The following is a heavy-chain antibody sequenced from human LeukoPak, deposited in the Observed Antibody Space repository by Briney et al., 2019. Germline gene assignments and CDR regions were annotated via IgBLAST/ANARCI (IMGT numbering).Heavy chain of an antibody. CDR3: AKDRFGEPRYWFDP. J-gene: IGHJ5*02. CDR2: ISYDGSNK. D-gene: IGHD3-10*01. V-gene: IGHV3-30*18. CDR1: GFTFSSYG. Sequence: GETLRLSCAASGFTFSSYGMHWVRQAPGKGLEWVAVISYDGSNKYYADSVKSRFTISRDNSKNTLYLQMNSLRSEDTAVYYCAKDRFGEPRYWFDPWGQGTLVTVPS.